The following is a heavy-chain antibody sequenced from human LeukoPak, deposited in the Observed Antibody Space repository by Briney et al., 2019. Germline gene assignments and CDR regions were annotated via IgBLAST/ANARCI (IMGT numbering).Heavy chain of an antibody. D-gene: IGHD3-10*01. CDR2: IYTSGST. Sequence: SETPSLTCTCSCGSLSSYYGGLIQPPAGKGLEWIGRIYTSGSTNYNPSVKSRVTMSVDTSKNQFSLKLSSVTAEDTAVYYCAGVPFDWFDPWGQGTLVTVSS. V-gene: IGHV4-4*07. CDR3: AGVPFDWFDP. CDR1: CGSLSSYY. J-gene: IGHJ5*02.